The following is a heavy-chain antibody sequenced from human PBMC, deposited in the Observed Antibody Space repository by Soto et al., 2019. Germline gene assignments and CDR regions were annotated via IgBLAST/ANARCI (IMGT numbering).Heavy chain of an antibody. D-gene: IGHD3-3*01. J-gene: IGHJ6*02. Sequence: HPGGSLRLSCAASVFTFSSYGMHWVRQAPGKGLEWVAVISYDGSNKYYADSVKGRFTISRDNSKNTLYLQMNSLRAEDTAVYYCAKVNQECLLSYYYGMDVWGQGTTVTVSS. CDR3: AKVNQECLLSYYYGMDV. V-gene: IGHV3-30*18. CDR2: ISYDGSNK. CDR1: VFTFSSYG.